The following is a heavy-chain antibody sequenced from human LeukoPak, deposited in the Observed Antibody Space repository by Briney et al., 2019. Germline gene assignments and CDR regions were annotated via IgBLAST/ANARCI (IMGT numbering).Heavy chain of an antibody. CDR1: GGTFSGYG. J-gene: IGHJ5*02. Sequence: SVKVSCKASGGTFSGYGLSWVRQAPGQGLEWIGGIVPVFVTTNYAQKFQGRVTITTDESTSTAYTELSSLRSEDTAVYYCARDGDSIYCSSTSCPIWFDPWGQETLVTVSS. CDR3: ARDGDSIYCSSTSCPIWFDP. CDR2: IVPVFVTT. D-gene: IGHD2-2*01. V-gene: IGHV1-69*05.